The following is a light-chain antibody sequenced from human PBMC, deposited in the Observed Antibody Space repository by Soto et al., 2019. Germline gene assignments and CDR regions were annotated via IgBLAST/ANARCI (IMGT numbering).Light chain of an antibody. CDR2: DAS. V-gene: IGKV1-5*01. CDR3: QQSYSTPRT. CDR1: QSISSW. J-gene: IGKJ1*01. Sequence: DIQMTQSPSTLSASVGDRVTITCRASQSISSWLAWYQQKPGKAPKVLIYDASSLESGVPSRFSGSGSGTEFTLTISSLQPEDFATYYCQQSYSTPRTFGQGTKVEIK.